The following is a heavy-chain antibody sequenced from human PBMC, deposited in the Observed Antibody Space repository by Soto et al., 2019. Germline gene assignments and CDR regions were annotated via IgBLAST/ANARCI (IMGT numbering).Heavy chain of an antibody. Sequence: PSETLSLTCSVSGGSISSGDHSWSWIRQPPGKGLEWIGYIYHSGSTYPNPSLKSRVTISVDRSKNQFSLKLISVTAADTAVYYCARAVWSGYRHFDYWGQGALVTVSS. V-gene: IGHV4-30-2*01. CDR1: GGSISSGDHS. D-gene: IGHD3-3*01. J-gene: IGHJ4*02. CDR2: IYHSGST. CDR3: ARAVWSGYRHFDY.